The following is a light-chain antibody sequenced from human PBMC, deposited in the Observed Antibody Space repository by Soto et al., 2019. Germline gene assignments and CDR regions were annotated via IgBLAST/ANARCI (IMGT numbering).Light chain of an antibody. V-gene: IGKV4-1*01. CDR1: PSVFYSSNNKNS. CDR3: QQYYTTPPT. J-gene: IGKJ3*01. CDR2: WAS. Sequence: DLVMTQSPDSLAVSLGARATINCKSSPSVFYSSNNKNSLAWYQQKPGQPPKLLIYWASTRESGVPDRFSGSGSGTDFTLTISSLQAEDVAVYYCQQYYTTPPTFGPGTKVDFK.